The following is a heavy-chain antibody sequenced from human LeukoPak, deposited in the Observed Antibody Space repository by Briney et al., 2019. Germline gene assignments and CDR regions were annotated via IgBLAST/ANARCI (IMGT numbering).Heavy chain of an antibody. CDR2: VQTSGTT. Sequence: SETLSLTCTVSRGSINSGLHYWTWIRQPAGKALEWIGRVQTSGTTNYNPSLKSPVTISLDTSRNQFSLKLSSVTAADTAVYYCARASYSYDINGWVPFDYWGQGTLVTVSS. CDR3: ARASYSYDINGWVPFDY. V-gene: IGHV4-61*02. CDR1: RGSINSGLHY. J-gene: IGHJ4*02. D-gene: IGHD3-22*01.